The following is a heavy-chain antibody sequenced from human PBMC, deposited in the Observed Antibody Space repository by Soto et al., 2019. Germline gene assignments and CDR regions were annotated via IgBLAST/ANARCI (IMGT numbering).Heavy chain of an antibody. J-gene: IGHJ4*02. CDR1: GYTFTSYG. CDR2: ISAYDGNT. D-gene: IGHD2-21*02. Sequence: QVPLVQSGTEVKRPGASVKVSCKASGYTFTSYGIIWVRQAPGQGLEWMGWISAYDGNTDYAQKLQGRVTMTTDTSTTTAYMELTSLRSDDTAVYYCARYCGSDCYTDWGQGTLVTVSS. CDR3: ARYCGSDCYTD. V-gene: IGHV1-18*01.